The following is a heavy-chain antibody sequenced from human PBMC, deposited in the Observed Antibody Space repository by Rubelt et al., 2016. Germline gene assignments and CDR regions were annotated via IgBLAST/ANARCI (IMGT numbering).Heavy chain of an antibody. D-gene: IGHD3-10*01. CDR3: ARSYGSGSYQDI. CDR2: ISSSSSYT. V-gene: IGHV3-11*03. J-gene: IGHJ4*02. Sequence: VSYISSSSSYTNYADSVKGRFTISRDNAENSLYLQMNSLRAEDTAVYYCARSYGSGSYQDIWGQGTLVTVSS.